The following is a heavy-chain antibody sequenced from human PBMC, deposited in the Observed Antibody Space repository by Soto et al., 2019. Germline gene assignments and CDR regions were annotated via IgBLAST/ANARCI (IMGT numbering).Heavy chain of an antibody. V-gene: IGHV1-3*01. Sequence: SVKVSCKASGYTFTSYAIHCVSQAPGQRLEWMGWINAGNGNTKYSQKFQGRVTITRDTSASTAYMELSSLRSEDTAVYYCARERYYDFWSGAEYYFDYRGQGTLVTVSS. CDR3: ARERYYDFWSGAEYYFDY. D-gene: IGHD3-3*01. CDR1: GYTFTSYA. CDR2: INAGNGNT. J-gene: IGHJ4*02.